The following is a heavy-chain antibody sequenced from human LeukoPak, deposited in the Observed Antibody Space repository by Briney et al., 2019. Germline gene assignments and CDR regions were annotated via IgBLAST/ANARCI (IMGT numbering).Heavy chain of an antibody. V-gene: IGHV5-51*01. Sequence: GESLKISCKGSGYSFTNYCIGWVRQMPGKGLEWMGTIYPGDSDTRYSPSFQGQVTISADKSISTAYLQWSSLKASDTAMYYCAKISGQDAFDIWGQGTIVTVSS. D-gene: IGHD5-12*01. CDR2: IYPGDSDT. CDR3: AKISGQDAFDI. CDR1: GYSFTNYC. J-gene: IGHJ3*02.